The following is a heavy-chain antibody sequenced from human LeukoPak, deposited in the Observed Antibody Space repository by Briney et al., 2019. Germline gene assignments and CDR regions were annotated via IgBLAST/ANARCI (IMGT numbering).Heavy chain of an antibody. J-gene: IGHJ5*02. CDR1: GYTLTELS. Sequence: AASVKVSCTVSGYTLTELSMHWVRQAPGKGLEWMGGFDPEDGETIYAQKFQGRVTMTEDTSTDTAYMELSSLRSEDTAVYYCATDTWAGITIFGGGFDPWGQGTLVTVSS. CDR3: ATDTWAGITIFGGGFDP. V-gene: IGHV1-24*01. D-gene: IGHD3-3*01. CDR2: FDPEDGET.